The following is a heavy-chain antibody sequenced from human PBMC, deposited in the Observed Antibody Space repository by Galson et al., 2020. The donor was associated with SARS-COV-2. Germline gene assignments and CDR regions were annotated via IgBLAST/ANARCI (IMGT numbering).Heavy chain of an antibody. J-gene: IGHJ6*02. CDR1: GGSISSGGYY. Sequence: ASETLSLTCTVSGGSISSGGYYWSWIRQHPGKGLEWIGYINYSGSTYYNPSLKSRVTISVDTSKNQFSLKLSSVTAADTSVYYCARDSPGADGMDVWGQGTTVTVSS. V-gene: IGHV4-31*03. CDR2: INYSGST. CDR3: ARDSPGADGMDV.